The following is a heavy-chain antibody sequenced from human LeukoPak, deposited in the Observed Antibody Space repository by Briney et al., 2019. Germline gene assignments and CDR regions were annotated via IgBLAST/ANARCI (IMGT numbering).Heavy chain of an antibody. V-gene: IGHV3-30*04. Sequence: GGSLRLSCAASGFTFSSYAMHWVRQAPGKGLEWVAVISYDGSNKYYADSVKGRFTISRDNSKNTLYLQMNSLRAEDTAVYYCARTRWDIVVVPAAPDGDYYYYYMDVWGKGTTVTVSS. J-gene: IGHJ6*03. CDR3: ARTRWDIVVVPAAPDGDYYYYYMDV. CDR1: GFTFSSYA. D-gene: IGHD2-2*01. CDR2: ISYDGSNK.